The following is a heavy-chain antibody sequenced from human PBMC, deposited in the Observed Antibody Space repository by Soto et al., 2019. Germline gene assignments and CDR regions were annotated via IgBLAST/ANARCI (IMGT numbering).Heavy chain of an antibody. Sequence: PSETLSLTCTVSGGSISSYYWSWIRQPPGKGLEWIGYIYYSGSTNYNPSLKSRVTISVDTSKNQFSLKLSSVTAADTAVYYCATDHTVSKYYYGSGSYQVWGQGTLVTAPQ. CDR3: ATDHTVSKYYYGSGSYQV. V-gene: IGHV4-59*01. CDR2: IYYSGST. CDR1: GGSISSYY. J-gene: IGHJ4*02. D-gene: IGHD3-10*01.